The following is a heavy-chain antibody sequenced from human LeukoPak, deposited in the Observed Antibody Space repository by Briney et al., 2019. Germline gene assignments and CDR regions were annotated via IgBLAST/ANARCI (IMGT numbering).Heavy chain of an antibody. CDR3: ARGLGYDSSGYYYEGRLDAFDI. Sequence: PSETLSLTCTVSGGSISSYYWSWIRQPPGKGLEWIGYIYYSVSTNYNPSLKSRVTISVDTSKNQFSLKLSSVTAADTAVYYCARGLGYDSSGYYYEGRLDAFDIWGQGTMVTVSS. D-gene: IGHD3-22*01. J-gene: IGHJ3*02. CDR1: GGSISSYY. V-gene: IGHV4-59*01. CDR2: IYYSVST.